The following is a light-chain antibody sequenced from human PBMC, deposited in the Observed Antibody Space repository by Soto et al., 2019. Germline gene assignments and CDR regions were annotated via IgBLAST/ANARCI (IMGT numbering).Light chain of an antibody. CDR2: AAS. CDR3: QQYYSY. CDR1: QGISSY. V-gene: IGKV1-8*01. J-gene: IGKJ5*01. Sequence: AIRITQSPSSFSSSTLERFTITCRASQGISSYLAWYQQKPGKAPKLLIYAASTLQSGVPSRFSGSGSGTDFTLTISCLQSEDFPTYYCQQYYSYFGQGTRLEI.